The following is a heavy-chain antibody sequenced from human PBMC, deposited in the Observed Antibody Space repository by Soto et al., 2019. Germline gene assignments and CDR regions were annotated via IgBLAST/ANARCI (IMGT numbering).Heavy chain of an antibody. CDR1: GFTVSSNY. D-gene: IGHD6-13*01. V-gene: IGHV3-53*01. Sequence: HPGVSLRLSCAASGFTVSSNYMSWVRQAPGKGLEWVSVIYSGGSTCYADSVKGRFTISRDNSKNTLYLQMNSLRAEDTAVYYCARAPDPKNLEAAGTFYYYYGMDVWGQGTTVTVSS. J-gene: IGHJ6*02. CDR2: IYSGGST. CDR3: ARAPDPKNLEAAGTFYYYYGMDV.